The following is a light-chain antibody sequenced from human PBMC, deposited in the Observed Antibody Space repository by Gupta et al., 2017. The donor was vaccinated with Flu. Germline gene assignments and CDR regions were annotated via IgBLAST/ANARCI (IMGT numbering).Light chain of an antibody. Sequence: SYALPQPPSVSVSPGHPARITCSGDSWPKRYAYWYHQRAGQAAVLVIYKESERLSGSAERCSGSSSGTRGTLTISGVQAEDEADYYCQAADNRGAHRGIFGGGTRRTVL. CDR2: KES. CDR3: QAADNRGAHRGI. V-gene: IGLV3-25*02. CDR1: SWPKRY. J-gene: IGLJ2*01.